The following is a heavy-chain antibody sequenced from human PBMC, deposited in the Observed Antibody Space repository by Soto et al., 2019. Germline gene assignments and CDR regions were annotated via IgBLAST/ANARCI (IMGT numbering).Heavy chain of an antibody. CDR1: GVTFSTYV. CDR3: VRERGRFDAFYX. J-gene: IGHJ3*02. V-gene: IGHV3-33*01. Sequence: LRLSCAAYGVTFSTYVMHWVRQAPGKGLEWVAVIWSNGKNKYYAESVKGRFTISRDNSKNTLDLQMSSLRAEDTAVYYCVRERGRFDAFYXWGQVTIVTVS. CDR2: IWSNGKNK.